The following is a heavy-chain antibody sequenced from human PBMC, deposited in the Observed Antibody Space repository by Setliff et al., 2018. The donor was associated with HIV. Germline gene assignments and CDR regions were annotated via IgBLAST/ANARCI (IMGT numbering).Heavy chain of an antibody. CDR2: IYSGGST. CDR1: GFTVSSNY. V-gene: IGHV3-53*05. J-gene: IGHJ4*02. D-gene: IGHD3-22*01. CDR3: ARDSQDSSGYYGDFDY. Sequence: PGASLRLSCAASGFTVSSNYMSWVRQAPGKGLEWVSVIYSGGSTYYADSVKGRFTISRDNSKNTLYLQMSSLRAEDTAVYYCARDSQDSSGYYGDFDYWGQGTLVTVSS.